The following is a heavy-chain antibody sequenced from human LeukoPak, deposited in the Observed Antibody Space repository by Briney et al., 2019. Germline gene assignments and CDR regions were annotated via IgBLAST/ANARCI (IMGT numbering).Heavy chain of an antibody. V-gene: IGHV3-74*01. D-gene: IGHD3-10*01. CDR1: GFTFSSYW. CDR3: ARMGFGELSSY. J-gene: IGHJ4*02. CDR2: INSDGSST. Sequence: PGGSLRLSCVASGFTFSSYWMHWVRQAPGKGLVWVSRINSDGSSTSYADSVKGRFTVSRDNAKNTLYLRMNSLRAEDTAVYYCARMGFGELSSYWGQGTLVTVSS.